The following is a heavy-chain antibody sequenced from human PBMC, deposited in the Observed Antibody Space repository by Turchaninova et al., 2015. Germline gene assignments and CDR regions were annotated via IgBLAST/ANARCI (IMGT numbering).Heavy chain of an antibody. CDR1: GFTFSTYV. CDR3: AKDKEDARLYYYAMDV. D-gene: IGHD2-15*01. Sequence: EVQLEESGGGLVQPGGSLRLSCTALGFTFSTYVLSWVRQDPGKVVEWVAGISDRGGSTYYADSVKGRFTISRDNAKNTLYRQMNSLRAEDTAVYYCAKDKEDARLYYYAMDVWGQGTTVTVSS. CDR2: ISDRGGST. V-gene: IGHV3-23*04. J-gene: IGHJ6*02.